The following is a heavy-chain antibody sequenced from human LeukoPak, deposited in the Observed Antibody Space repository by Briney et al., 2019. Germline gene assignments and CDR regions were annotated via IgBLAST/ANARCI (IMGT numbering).Heavy chain of an antibody. CDR3: AKGPSTSGGVIGTFDI. CDR2: ISGSGGST. J-gene: IGHJ3*02. V-gene: IGHV3-23*01. CDR1: GFTFSSYA. D-gene: IGHD3-16*02. Sequence: PGGSLRLSCAASGFTFSSYAMSWVRQAPGKGLEWVSAISGSGGSTYYADSVKGRFTISRDNSKNTLYLQMNSLRAEDTAVYYCAKGPSTSGGVIGTFDIWGQGTMVTVSS.